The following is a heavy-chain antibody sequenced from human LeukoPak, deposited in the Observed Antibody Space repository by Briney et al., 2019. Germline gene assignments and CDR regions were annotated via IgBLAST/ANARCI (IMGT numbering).Heavy chain of an antibody. Sequence: ASVKVSCKASGGTFSSYAISWVRQAPGQGLEWMGGIIPVFGTANYAQKFQGRVTITADKSTSTAYMELSSLRSEDTAVHYCAGGIGGYYYYYMDVWGKGTTVTVSS. CDR2: IIPVFGTA. CDR3: AGGIGGYYYYYMDV. D-gene: IGHD3-16*01. CDR1: GGTFSSYA. V-gene: IGHV1-69*06. J-gene: IGHJ6*03.